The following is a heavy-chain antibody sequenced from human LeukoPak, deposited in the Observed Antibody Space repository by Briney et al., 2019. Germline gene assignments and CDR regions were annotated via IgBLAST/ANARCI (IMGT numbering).Heavy chain of an antibody. CDR3: ARGAIVATMGAFDI. CDR1: GFTFSSYW. V-gene: IGHV3-7*04. Sequence: GGSLRLSCAASGFTFSSYWMSWVRQAPGKGLEWVANIKEDGSEKYYVDSVKGRFTISRDNAKNSLYLQMNSLRAEDTAVYYCARGAIVATMGAFDIWGQGTMVTVSS. D-gene: IGHD5-12*01. CDR2: IKEDGSEK. J-gene: IGHJ3*02.